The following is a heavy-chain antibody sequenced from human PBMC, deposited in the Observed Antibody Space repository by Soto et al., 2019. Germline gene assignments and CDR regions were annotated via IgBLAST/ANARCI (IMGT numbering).Heavy chain of an antibody. CDR2: IYHGGTT. Sequence: PSETLSLTCTVSGYSISSGAYGAWIRQPPGKGPEWIASIYHGGTTFYNPSLKSRITISVDTSNNQFSLKLTSVTAADTAVYYCARVHLMVVAGSTFDYWGHGTLVTVSS. J-gene: IGHJ4*01. V-gene: IGHV4-38-2*02. CDR1: GYSISSGAY. D-gene: IGHD6-19*01. CDR3: ARVHLMVVAGSTFDY.